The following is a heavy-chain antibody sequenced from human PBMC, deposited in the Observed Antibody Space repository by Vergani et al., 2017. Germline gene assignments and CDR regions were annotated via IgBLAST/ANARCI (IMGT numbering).Heavy chain of an antibody. D-gene: IGHD4-11*01. CDR2: ISRSSSTI. V-gene: IGHV3-48*01. CDR3: ARDLSYSTAWPFFDS. J-gene: IGHJ4*02. Sequence: EVQLVESGGGLVQPGGSLRLSCAASGSTFSSYAMNWVRQAPGKGLEWVSYISRSSSTIYYADSVKGRFTISRDNAKNSLHLQMNNLRAEDTAVYFCARDLSYSTAWPFFDSRGQGTLVTVSS. CDR1: GSTFSSYA.